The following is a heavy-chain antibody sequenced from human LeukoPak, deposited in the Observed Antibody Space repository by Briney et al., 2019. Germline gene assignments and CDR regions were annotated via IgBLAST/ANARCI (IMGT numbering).Heavy chain of an antibody. Sequence: PGGSLRLSCAASGFTFDDYAMHWVRQAPGKGLEWVSGISWNSGSIGYADSVKGRFTISRDNAKNSLYLQMNSLRAEDTALYYCAKGSMGYQLLFWDYFDYWGQGTLVTVSS. CDR3: AKGSMGYQLLFWDYFDY. CDR2: ISWNSGSI. D-gene: IGHD2-2*01. V-gene: IGHV3-9*01. J-gene: IGHJ4*02. CDR1: GFTFDDYA.